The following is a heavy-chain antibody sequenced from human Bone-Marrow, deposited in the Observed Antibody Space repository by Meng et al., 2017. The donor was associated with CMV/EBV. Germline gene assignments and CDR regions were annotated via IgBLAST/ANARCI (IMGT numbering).Heavy chain of an antibody. Sequence: SETLSLTCAVYGGSFSGYYWSWIRQPPGKGLEWIGEINHSGSTNSNPSLKSRVTISVDTSKNQFSLKLSSVTAADTAVYYCARPDSLYYYYAMDVWGQGTTVTVSS. V-gene: IGHV4-34*01. J-gene: IGHJ6*02. D-gene: IGHD1-14*01. CDR3: ARPDSLYYYYAMDV. CDR1: GGSFSGYY. CDR2: INHSGST.